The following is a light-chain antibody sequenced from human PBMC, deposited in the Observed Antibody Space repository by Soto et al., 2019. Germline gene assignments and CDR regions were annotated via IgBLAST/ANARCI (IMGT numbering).Light chain of an antibody. J-gene: IGLJ2*01. CDR1: SIDVGGYNY. CDR3: SSYTSSSTLA. CDR2: DVT. Sequence: QSALTQPASVSAFPGQSITISCTGTSIDVGGYNYVSWYQQYPGKAPKLMIYDVTKRPSGVSNRFSGSKSGNTASLTISGLQAEDEADYYCSSYTSSSTLAFGGGTKLTVL. V-gene: IGLV2-14*01.